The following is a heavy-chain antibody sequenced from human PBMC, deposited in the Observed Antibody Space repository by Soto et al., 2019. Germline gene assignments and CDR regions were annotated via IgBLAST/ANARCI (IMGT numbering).Heavy chain of an antibody. Sequence: PGGSLRLSCAASGFTFSTYNVNWVRQAPGRGLEWVSSISSSSYIKYADSLKVRFTISRDNAKNSVYLQMNSLRAEDTAVYYCARDGGLTFDIGGKGTMVTVS. CDR3: ARDGGLTFDI. V-gene: IGHV3-21*01. CDR1: GFTFSTYN. CDR2: ISSSSYI. D-gene: IGHD3-16*01. J-gene: IGHJ3*02.